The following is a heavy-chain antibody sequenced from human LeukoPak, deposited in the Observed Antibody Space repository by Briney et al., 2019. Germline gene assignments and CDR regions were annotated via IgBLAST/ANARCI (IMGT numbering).Heavy chain of an antibody. CDR2: IYYSGST. V-gene: IGHV4-59*08. D-gene: IGHD3-22*01. J-gene: IGHJ3*02. Sequence: SETLSLTCTVSGGSISSYYWSWIRQPPGKGLEWIGYIYYSGSTNYNPSLKSRVTISVDTSKNQFSLKLSSVTVADTAVYYCARGDSSGYRDAFDIWGQGTMITVSS. CDR3: ARGDSSGYRDAFDI. CDR1: GGSISSYY.